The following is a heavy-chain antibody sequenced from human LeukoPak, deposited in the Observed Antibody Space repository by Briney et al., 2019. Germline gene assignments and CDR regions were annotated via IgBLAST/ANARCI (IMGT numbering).Heavy chain of an antibody. Sequence: GGSLRLSCAASGFTFSSYWMSWVRQAPGKGLEWVANTKQDGSEKYYVDSVKDRFTISRDNAKDSLYLQMNSLRAEDTAVYYCARPCCGWLLDAFDIWGQGTMVTVSS. CDR3: ARPCCGWLLDAFDI. CDR1: GFTFSSYW. D-gene: IGHD5-12*01. CDR2: TKQDGSEK. J-gene: IGHJ3*02. V-gene: IGHV3-7*01.